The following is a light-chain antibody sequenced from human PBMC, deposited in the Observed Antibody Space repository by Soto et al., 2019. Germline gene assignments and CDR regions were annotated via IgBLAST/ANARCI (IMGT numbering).Light chain of an antibody. CDR3: AAWDDSLNGRV. CDR1: SSNIGSNT. CDR2: SNN. Sequence: VLTQPPSGSGTAVQGGTISCSESSSNIGSNTVNWYRQLPGTAPKLLIYSNNQRPSGVPDRFSGSKSGTSASLAISGLQSEDEADYYCAAWDDSLNGRVFGTGTKVTVL. J-gene: IGLJ1*01. V-gene: IGLV1-44*01.